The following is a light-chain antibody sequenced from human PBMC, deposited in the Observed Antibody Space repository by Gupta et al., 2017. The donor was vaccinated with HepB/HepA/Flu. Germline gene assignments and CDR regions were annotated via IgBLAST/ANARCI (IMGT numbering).Light chain of an antibody. CDR3: QQYGSSPLYT. V-gene: IGKV3-20*01. CDR2: GAS. J-gene: IGKJ2*01. CDR1: QSLNSNY. Sequence: ENVLTQSPGTLSLSPGERVTLSCRASQSLNSNYLAWYQQKPGQAPRLLIYGASIRATGISDRFSGSGSGTDFTLTISRLEPEDFAMYHCQQYGSSPLYTFGQGTKLQIK.